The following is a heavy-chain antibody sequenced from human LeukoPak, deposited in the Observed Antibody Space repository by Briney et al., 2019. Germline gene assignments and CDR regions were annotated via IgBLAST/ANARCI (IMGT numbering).Heavy chain of an antibody. CDR1: GYTFTSYG. Sequence: ASVKVSCKASGYTFTSYGIFWVRQAPGQGLEWMGWVSPYNGNTNYAQKLQDRVTMTTDTSTSTAYMELRSLRSDDTAVYYCARDLAVVTAFGQHAFDIWGQGTMVTVSS. CDR3: ARDLAVVTAFGQHAFDI. V-gene: IGHV1-18*01. CDR2: VSPYNGNT. J-gene: IGHJ3*02. D-gene: IGHD2-21*02.